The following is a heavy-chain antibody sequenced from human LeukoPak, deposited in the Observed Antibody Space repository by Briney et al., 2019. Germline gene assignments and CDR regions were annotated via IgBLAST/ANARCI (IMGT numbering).Heavy chain of an antibody. CDR3: AKVYVMRRSLGHDYGVGPDDAFDI. Sequence: SGGSLRLSCAASGFTFSSCAMSWVRQAPGKGLEWVSAISGSGGSTYYADSVKGRFTISRDNSKNTLYLQMNSLRAEDTAVYYCAKVYVMRRSLGHDYGVGPDDAFDIWGQGTMVTVSS. D-gene: IGHD4-17*01. J-gene: IGHJ3*02. V-gene: IGHV3-23*01. CDR1: GFTFSSCA. CDR2: ISGSGGST.